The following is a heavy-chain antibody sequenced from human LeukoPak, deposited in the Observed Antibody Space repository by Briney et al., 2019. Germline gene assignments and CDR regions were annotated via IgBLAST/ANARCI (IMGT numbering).Heavy chain of an antibody. V-gene: IGHV4-31*03. CDR2: IYYSGST. CDR1: GGPISSGGYY. Sequence: SQTLSLTCTVSGGPISSGGYYWSWIRQHPGKGLEWIGYIYYSGSTYYNPSLKSRVTISVDTSKNQFSLKLSSVTAADTAVYYCARDPRDSSSWYNWFDPWGQGTLVTVSS. CDR3: ARDPRDSSSWYNWFDP. D-gene: IGHD6-13*01. J-gene: IGHJ5*02.